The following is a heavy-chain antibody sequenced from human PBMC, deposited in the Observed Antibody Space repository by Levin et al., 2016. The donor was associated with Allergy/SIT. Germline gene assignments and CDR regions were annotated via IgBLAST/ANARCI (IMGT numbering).Heavy chain of an antibody. V-gene: IGHV3-48*01. CDR3: AKDLLQLWSHYFQH. CDR1: GFTFSSYS. J-gene: IGHJ1*01. D-gene: IGHD5-18*01. CDR2: ISSSSSTI. Sequence: GESLKISCAASGFTFSSYSMNWARQAPGKGLEWVSYISSSSSTIYYADSVKGRFTISRDNSKNTLYLQMNSLRAEDTAVYYCAKDLLQLWSHYFQHWGQGTLVTVSS.